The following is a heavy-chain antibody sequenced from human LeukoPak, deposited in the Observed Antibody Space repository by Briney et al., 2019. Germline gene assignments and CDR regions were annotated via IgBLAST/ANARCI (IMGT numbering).Heavy chain of an antibody. D-gene: IGHD6-13*01. CDR1: GFTFSSYG. J-gene: IGHJ4*02. CDR2: ISYDGSNK. V-gene: IGHV3-30*03. CDR3: ATELGIAAAGTDEDY. Sequence: GGPLRLSCAASGFTFSSYGMHWVRQAPGKGLEWVAVISYDGSNKYYADSVKGRFTISRDNSKNTLYLQMNSLRAEDTAVYYCATELGIAAAGTDEDYWGQGTLVTVSS.